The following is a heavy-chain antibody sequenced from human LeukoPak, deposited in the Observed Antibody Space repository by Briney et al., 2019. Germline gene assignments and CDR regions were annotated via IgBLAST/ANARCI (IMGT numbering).Heavy chain of an antibody. Sequence: VASVKVSCKASGGTFSSYAISWVRQAPGQGLEWMGGIIPIFGTANYAQKFQGRVTITADESTSTAYMELSSLRSEDTAVYYCARGHTKYYDILTGYRYYYYYGMDVWGQGTTVTVSS. CDR1: GGTFSSYA. V-gene: IGHV1-69*13. CDR3: ARGHTKYYDILTGYRYYYYYGMDV. D-gene: IGHD3-9*01. CDR2: IIPIFGTA. J-gene: IGHJ6*02.